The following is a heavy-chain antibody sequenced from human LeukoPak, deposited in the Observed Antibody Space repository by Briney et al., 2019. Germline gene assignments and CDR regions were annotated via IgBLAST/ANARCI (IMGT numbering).Heavy chain of an antibody. CDR3: ARGSFHWLLD. CDR1: GGSISSSSYY. J-gene: IGHJ4*02. CDR2: IYYSGTT. V-gene: IGHV4-39*07. D-gene: IGHD3-9*01. Sequence: SQTLSLTCTVSGGSISSSSYYWGWIRQPPGKGLEWIGSIYYSGTTNYNPSLESRVAISVDTSKNQFSLKLSSVTAADTAVYYCARGSFHWLLDWGQGTLVTVSS.